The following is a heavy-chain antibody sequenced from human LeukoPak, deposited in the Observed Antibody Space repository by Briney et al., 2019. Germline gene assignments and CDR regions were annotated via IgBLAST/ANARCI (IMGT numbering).Heavy chain of an antibody. CDR2: ISGSGGST. J-gene: IGHJ6*03. D-gene: IGHD4-11*01. CDR3: ARALSNYVDYYYYYYMDV. CDR1: GFTFSSYA. Sequence: GGSLRLSCAASGFTFSSYAMSWVRQAPGKGLEWVSAISGSGGSTYYADSVKGRFTISRDNAKNSLYLQMNSLRVEDTALYYCARALSNYVDYYYYYYMDVWGKGTTVTVSS. V-gene: IGHV3-23*01.